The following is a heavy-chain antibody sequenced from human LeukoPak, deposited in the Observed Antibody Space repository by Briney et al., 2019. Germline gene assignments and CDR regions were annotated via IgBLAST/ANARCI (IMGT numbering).Heavy chain of an antibody. D-gene: IGHD3-22*01. CDR1: GGSISTNR. Sequence: PSETLSLTCTVSGGSISTNRYNWAWIRQSPGKGLEWVSSIISTSLDIDYADSVKGRFTISRDNTEKSLFLQMSSLRVEDTAIYYCARDRRGYDGSRHYYRHFDLWGQGTLVTVSS. CDR3: ARDRRGYDGSRHYYRHFDL. V-gene: IGHV3-21*01. J-gene: IGHJ4*02. CDR2: IISTSLDI.